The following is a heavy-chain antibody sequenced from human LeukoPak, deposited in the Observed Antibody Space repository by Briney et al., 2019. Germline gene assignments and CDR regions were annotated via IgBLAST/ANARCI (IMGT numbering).Heavy chain of an antibody. J-gene: IGHJ4*02. CDR2: MNPNSGVT. CDR3: ATVDIVATSN. CDR1: GYTFTGYY. Sequence: ASVKISCKASGYTFTGYYMRWVRQAPGQGLEWMGWMNPNSGVTNYAQKFQGRVTMTRDTSISTAYMELSRLRSDDTAVYYCATVDIVATSNWGQGTLVTVSS. D-gene: IGHD5-12*01. V-gene: IGHV1-2*02.